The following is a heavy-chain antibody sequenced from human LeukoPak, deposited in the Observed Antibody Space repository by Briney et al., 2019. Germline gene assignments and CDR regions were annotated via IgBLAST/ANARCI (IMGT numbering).Heavy chain of an antibody. CDR1: GFTFSSYA. CDR2: ISYDGSNK. CDR3: ARDQGYCSSTSCYTEYYFDY. J-gene: IGHJ4*02. Sequence: GRSLRLSCAASGFTFSSYAMHWVRQAPGKGLEWVAVISYDGSNKYYADSVKGRFTISRDNSKNTLYLQMNSLRAEDTAVYYCARDQGYCSSTSCYTEYYFDYWGQGTLVTVSS. V-gene: IGHV3-30-3*01. D-gene: IGHD2-2*02.